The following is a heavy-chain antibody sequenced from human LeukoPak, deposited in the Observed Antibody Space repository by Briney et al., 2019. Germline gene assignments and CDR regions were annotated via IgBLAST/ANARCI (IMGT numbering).Heavy chain of an antibody. CDR2: IRYDGSSK. V-gene: IGHV3-30*02. J-gene: IGHJ3*02. Sequence: GGSLRLPCAASGFTFSSYGMHWVRQAPGKGLEWVAFIRYDGSSKYYADSVKGRFTISRDNSKNTLYLQMNSLRAEDTAVYYCAKTVYSYGYLDAFDIWGQGTMVTVSS. CDR3: AKTVYSYGYLDAFDI. CDR1: GFTFSSYG. D-gene: IGHD5-18*01.